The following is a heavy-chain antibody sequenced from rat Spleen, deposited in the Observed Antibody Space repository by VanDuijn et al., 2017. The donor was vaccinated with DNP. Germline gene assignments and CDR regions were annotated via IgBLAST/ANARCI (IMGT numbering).Heavy chain of an antibody. V-gene: IGHV5-22*01. CDR3: VRPDYYAGSYPFF. Sequence: EVQLVESGGGLVQPGRSLKLSCAASGFTFSDYYMAWVRQAPTKGLEWVAYISYDGGSISYGDSVKGRFTISRDNAKSTLYLQMNSLRSEDMATYYCVRPDYYAGSYPFFWGPGTMVTVSS. J-gene: IGHJ1*01. D-gene: IGHD1-12*02. CDR2: ISYDGGSI. CDR1: GFTFSDYY.